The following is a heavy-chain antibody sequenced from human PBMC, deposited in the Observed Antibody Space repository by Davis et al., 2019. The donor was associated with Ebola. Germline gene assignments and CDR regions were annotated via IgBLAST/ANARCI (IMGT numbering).Heavy chain of an antibody. CDR3: ATQYSNGWFDP. V-gene: IGHV4-59*01. D-gene: IGHD4-11*01. Sequence: MPSETLSLTCAVSGGSISSSNWWSWIRQPPGKGLEWIGYIYYSGSTNTNPSLKSRVTLSVDTSKNQFSLKLSSVTAADTAVYYCATQYSNGWFDPWGQGTLVTVSS. J-gene: IGHJ5*02. CDR2: IYYSGST. CDR1: GGSISSSNW.